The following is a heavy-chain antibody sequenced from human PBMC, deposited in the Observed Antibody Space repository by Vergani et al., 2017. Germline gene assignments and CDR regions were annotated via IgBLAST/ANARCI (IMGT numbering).Heavy chain of an antibody. D-gene: IGHD3-3*01. V-gene: IGHV1-3*01. Sequence: QVQLVQSGAEVKKPGASVKVSCKASGSTFTSYAMHWVRQAPGQRLEWMGWINAGNGNTKYSQKFQGRVTITRDTSASTAYMELSSLRSEDTAVYYCAGSPAETIFGVVVLDYWGQGTLVTVSS. J-gene: IGHJ4*02. CDR2: INAGNGNT. CDR1: GSTFTSYA. CDR3: AGSPAETIFGVVVLDY.